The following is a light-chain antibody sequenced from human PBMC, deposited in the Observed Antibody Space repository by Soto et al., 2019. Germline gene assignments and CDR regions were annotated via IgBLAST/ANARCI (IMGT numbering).Light chain of an antibody. J-gene: IGKJ5*01. V-gene: IGKV3-15*01. CDR3: QQYNNWRQIT. Sequence: ETVMTQSPVTLSVSPGERATLSCRASQSVSSNLAWYQQKPGQAPRLLIYEASTRATGIPARFSGSASGTEFTLTISILQSEDFAVYYCQQYNNWRQITFGQGTRLEIK. CDR2: EAS. CDR1: QSVSSN.